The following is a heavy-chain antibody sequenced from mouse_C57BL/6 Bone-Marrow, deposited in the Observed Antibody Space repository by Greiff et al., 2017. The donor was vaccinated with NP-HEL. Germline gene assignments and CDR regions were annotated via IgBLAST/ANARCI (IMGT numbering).Heavy chain of an antibody. D-gene: IGHD1-1*01. V-gene: IGHV14-4*01. Sequence: VQLQQSGAELVRPGASVKLSCTASGFNIKDDYMHWVKQRPEQGLEWIGWIDPENGDTEYASKFQGKATITADTSSNTAYLQLSSLTSEDTAVYYCTTHYYGSRKDYWGQGTTLTVSS. CDR1: GFNIKDDY. CDR3: TTHYYGSRKDY. J-gene: IGHJ2*01. CDR2: IDPENGDT.